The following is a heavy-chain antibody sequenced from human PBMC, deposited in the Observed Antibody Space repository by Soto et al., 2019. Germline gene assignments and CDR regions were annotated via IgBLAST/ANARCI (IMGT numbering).Heavy chain of an antibody. D-gene: IGHD2-15*01. CDR2: ISGSGGST. CDR1: GFTFSSYA. Sequence: GGSLRLSCAASGFTFSSYAMSWVRQAPGKGLEWVSAISGSGGSTYYADSVKGRFTISRDNSKNTLYLQMNSLRAEDTAVYYCAKGRNKPLHCSGGSCCSLFMDYWGQGTLVTVSS. J-gene: IGHJ4*02. V-gene: IGHV3-23*01. CDR3: AKGRNKPLHCSGGSCCSLFMDY.